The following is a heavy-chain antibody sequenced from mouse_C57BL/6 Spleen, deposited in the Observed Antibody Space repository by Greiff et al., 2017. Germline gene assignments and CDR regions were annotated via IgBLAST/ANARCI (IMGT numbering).Heavy chain of an antibody. Sequence: QVQLQQSGAELVMPGASVKLSCKASGYTFTSYWMHWVKQRPGQGLEWIGEIDPSDSYTNYNQKFKGKSTLTVDKSSSTAYMQLSSLTSEDSAVYYCARRGTTVVEGNWYFDVWGTGTTVTVSS. J-gene: IGHJ1*03. CDR3: ARRGTTVVEGNWYFDV. CDR2: IDPSDSYT. D-gene: IGHD1-1*01. V-gene: IGHV1-69*01. CDR1: GYTFTSYW.